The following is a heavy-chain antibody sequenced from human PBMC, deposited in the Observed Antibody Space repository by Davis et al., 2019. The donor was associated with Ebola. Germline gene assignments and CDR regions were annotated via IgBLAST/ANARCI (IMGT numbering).Heavy chain of an antibody. CDR3: ASITVTTLFSYYYGMDV. J-gene: IGHJ6*02. CDR1: GFTFSDYY. D-gene: IGHD4-11*01. Sequence: GGSLRLSCAASGFTFSDYYMSWIRQAPGKGLEWVSYISSSGSTIYYADSVKGRFTISRDNAKNSLYLQMNSLRDEDTAVYYCASITVTTLFSYYYGMDVWGQGTTVTVSS. CDR2: ISSSGSTI. V-gene: IGHV3-11*04.